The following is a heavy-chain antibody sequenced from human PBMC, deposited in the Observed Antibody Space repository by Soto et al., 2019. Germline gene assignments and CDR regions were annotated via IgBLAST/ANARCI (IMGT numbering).Heavy chain of an antibody. CDR1: GYTFTSYG. Sequence: AASVKVSCKASGYTFTSYGISWVRQAPGRGLEWMGWISAYNGNTNYAQKLQGRVTVTTDTSTSTAYMELRSLRSDDTAVYYCARGLENGDYANWFDPWGQGTLVTVSS. CDR3: ARGLENGDYANWFDP. CDR2: ISAYNGNT. V-gene: IGHV1-18*01. J-gene: IGHJ5*02. D-gene: IGHD4-17*01.